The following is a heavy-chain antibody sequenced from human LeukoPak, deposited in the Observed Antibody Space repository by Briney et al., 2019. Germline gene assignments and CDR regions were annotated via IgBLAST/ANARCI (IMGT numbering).Heavy chain of an antibody. CDR2: ISYDGSNK. V-gene: IGHV3-30-3*01. J-gene: IGHJ1*01. D-gene: IGHD2-2*02. CDR1: GSTFSSYA. CDR3: ARDLKDIVVVPAAIRTGYFQH. Sequence: GGSLRLSCAASGSTFSSYAMHWVRQAPGKGLEWVAVISYDGSNKYYADSVKGRFTISRDNSKNTLYLQMNSLRAEDTAVYYCARDLKDIVVVPAAIRTGYFQHWGQGTLVTVSS.